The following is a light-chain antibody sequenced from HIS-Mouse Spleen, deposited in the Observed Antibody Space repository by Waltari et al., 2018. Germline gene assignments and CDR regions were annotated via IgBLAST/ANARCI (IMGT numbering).Light chain of an antibody. Sequence: SYVLTQPPSGSVSTGKTARITCGGNNIGGKSVHGYQQKPGQAPVLVVYDDSYRPSGIPERFSGSNSGNTATLTISRVEAGDEADYYCQVWDSSSDHVVFGGGTKLTVL. CDR2: DDS. J-gene: IGLJ2*01. V-gene: IGLV3-21*03. CDR1: NIGGKS. CDR3: QVWDSSSDHVV.